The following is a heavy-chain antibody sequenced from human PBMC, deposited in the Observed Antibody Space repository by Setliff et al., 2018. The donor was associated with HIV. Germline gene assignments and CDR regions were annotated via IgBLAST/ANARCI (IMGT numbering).Heavy chain of an antibody. D-gene: IGHD2-15*01. V-gene: IGHV1-18*01. CDR1: GYTFTSYG. CDR2: ISVYNGNT. CDR3: ARVYCSGGSCFTFDY. J-gene: IGHJ4*02. Sequence: GASVKVSCKASGYTFTSYGVTWVRQAPGQGCEWMGWISVYNGNTNYAQKLQGRVTMTTDTSTSTAYMELRSLRSDDTAVYYCARVYCSGGSCFTFDYWGQGTLCTVAS.